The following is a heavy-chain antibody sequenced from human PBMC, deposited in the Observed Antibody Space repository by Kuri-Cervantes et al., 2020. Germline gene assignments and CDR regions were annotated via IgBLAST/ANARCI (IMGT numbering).Heavy chain of an antibody. Sequence: GSLRLSCTVSGGSISSYYWSWIRQPPGKGLEWIGYIYYSGSTNYNPSLKSRVTISVDTSKNQFSLKLSSVTAADTAVYYCATNPNQWPGWLDPWGQGTLVTVSS. CDR2: IYYSGST. J-gene: IGHJ5*02. V-gene: IGHV4-59*12. CDR1: GGSISSYY. CDR3: ATNPNQWPGWLDP. D-gene: IGHD6-19*01.